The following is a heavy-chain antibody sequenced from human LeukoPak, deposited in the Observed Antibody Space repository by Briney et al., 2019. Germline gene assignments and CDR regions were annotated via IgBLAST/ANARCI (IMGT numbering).Heavy chain of an antibody. D-gene: IGHD2-2*01. CDR3: AKEVVVPAAMRGYYYYYRMDV. V-gene: IGHV3-23*01. J-gene: IGHJ6*02. CDR2: ISVSGGST. Sequence: GGSLRLSCAASGFTFSSYAMSWVRQAPGKGLEWVSGISVSGGSTYYADSVKGRFTISKEDPKKTLYLQMDRLRAEDTAVYYCAKEVVVPAAMRGYYYYYRMDVWGQGTTVTVSS. CDR1: GFTFSSYA.